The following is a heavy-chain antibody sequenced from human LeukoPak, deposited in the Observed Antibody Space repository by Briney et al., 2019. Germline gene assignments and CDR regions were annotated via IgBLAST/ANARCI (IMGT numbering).Heavy chain of an antibody. D-gene: IGHD3-10*01. CDR3: AIQNGVDQYGSGSFSSGWFDP. CDR2: INHSGST. CDR1: GGSFNDYY. Sequence: SETLSLTCAVYGGSFNDYYWTWIRQSPGKGLEWIGEINHSGSTSYNPSLKSRVTISVDASKSQFSLKLNSVTAADKAVYYCAIQNGVDQYGSGSFSSGWFDPWGRGTLVTVSS. V-gene: IGHV4-34*01. J-gene: IGHJ5*02.